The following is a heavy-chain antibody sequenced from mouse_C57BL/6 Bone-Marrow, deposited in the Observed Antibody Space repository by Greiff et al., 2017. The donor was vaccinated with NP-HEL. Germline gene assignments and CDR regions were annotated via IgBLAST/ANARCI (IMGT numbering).Heavy chain of an antibody. D-gene: IGHD2-5*01. CDR1: GFNIKDYY. Sequence: VQLQQSGAELVKPGASVKLSCTASGFNIKDYYMHWVKQRTEQGLEWIGRIDPEDGETKYAPNFQGKATIPPDTSANAAELQLSRLTAEDTAVYYCARSYYSNWGKCDEWGQGTTLTVAS. J-gene: IGHJ2*01. CDR2: IDPEDGET. CDR3: ARSYYSNWGKCDE. V-gene: IGHV14-2*01.